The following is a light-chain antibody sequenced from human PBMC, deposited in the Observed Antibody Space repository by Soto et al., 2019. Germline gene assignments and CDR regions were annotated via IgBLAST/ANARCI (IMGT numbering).Light chain of an antibody. V-gene: IGKV3-20*01. J-gene: IGKJ1*01. CDR1: QSVSSSY. CDR3: QEHGSPPWT. CDR2: GAS. Sequence: EIVLTQSPGTLSLSPGEGATLSCRASQSVSSSYLAWYQQKPGQAPRLLIYGASSRATGIPGRFRGSGSGTVFTLAISRLEPEDFAVYYCQEHGSPPWTFGQGTKVEF.